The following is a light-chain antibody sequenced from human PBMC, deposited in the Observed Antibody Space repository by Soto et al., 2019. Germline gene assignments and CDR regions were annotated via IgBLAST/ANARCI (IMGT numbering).Light chain of an antibody. CDR2: QDT. Sequence: ELTQPPSVSVSPGQTASITCSGDKLGDKYACWYQQKPGQSPVVVIYQDTKRPSGIPERFSGSNSGNTATLTISGTQAMDEADYYCQAWDSSTVVFGGGTKVTVL. V-gene: IGLV3-1*01. CDR1: KLGDKY. J-gene: IGLJ2*01. CDR3: QAWDSSTVV.